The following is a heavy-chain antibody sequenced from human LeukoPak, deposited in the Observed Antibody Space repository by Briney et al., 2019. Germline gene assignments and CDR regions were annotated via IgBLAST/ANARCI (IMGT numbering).Heavy chain of an antibody. D-gene: IGHD3-16*01. V-gene: IGHV3-48*04. Sequence: GGSLRLSCAASGFNFIDYSMNWVRQAPGKGLEWISYIGISSGNTKYADSVKGRFTISRENARNTLYLQMNSLTAEDTAVYYCVRDLILVWTPGDDFDHWGQGTLVTVSS. CDR3: VRDLILVWTPGDDFDH. CDR1: GFNFIDYS. J-gene: IGHJ4*02. CDR2: IGISSGNT.